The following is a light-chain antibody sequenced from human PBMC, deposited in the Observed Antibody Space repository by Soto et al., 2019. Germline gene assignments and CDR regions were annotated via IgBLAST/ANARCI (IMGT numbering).Light chain of an antibody. V-gene: IGKV1-27*01. J-gene: IGKJ1*01. CDR1: QGIANY. CDR2: AAS. Sequence: DIQMTQSPSSLSASAGDRITITCRASQGIANYLAWYQHKPGKVPKLLVYAASTLQSGVPSRFSGSGSGTDFTLTISSLQPEDVATYYCQKYDSAPWTCGQGTRVEIK. CDR3: QKYDSAPWT.